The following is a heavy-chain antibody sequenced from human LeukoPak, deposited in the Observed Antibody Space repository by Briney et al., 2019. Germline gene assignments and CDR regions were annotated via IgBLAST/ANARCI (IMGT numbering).Heavy chain of an antibody. CDR3: AIDPSSGRIVVGKNYFDY. J-gene: IGHJ4*02. V-gene: IGHV1-69*04. CDR1: GGAFSSYA. D-gene: IGHD3-22*01. CDR2: IIPILGIA. Sequence: GASVKVSCKASGGAFSSYAISWVRQAPGQGLEWMGRIIPILGIANYAQKFQGRVTITADKSTSTAYMELSSLRSEDTAVYYCAIDPSSGRIVVGKNYFDYWGQGTLVTVSS.